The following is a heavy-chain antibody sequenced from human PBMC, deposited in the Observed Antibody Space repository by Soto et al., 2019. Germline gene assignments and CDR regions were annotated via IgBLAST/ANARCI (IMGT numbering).Heavy chain of an antibody. V-gene: IGHV1-69*13. CDR1: GGTFSSYA. J-gene: IGHJ5*02. Sequence: GASVKVSCKASGGTFSSYAISWVRQAPGQGLEWMGGIIPIFGTANYAQKFQGRVMITADESTSTAYMELSSLRSEDTAVYYCARYGYLEDSWFDPWGQGTLVTVSS. CDR2: IIPIFGTA. CDR3: ARYGYLEDSWFDP. D-gene: IGHD6-13*01.